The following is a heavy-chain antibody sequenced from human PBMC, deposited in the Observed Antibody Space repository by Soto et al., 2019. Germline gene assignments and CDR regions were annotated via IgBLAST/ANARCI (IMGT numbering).Heavy chain of an antibody. CDR3: ARTYSGYDFEAAAYNWFDP. D-gene: IGHD5-12*01. J-gene: IGHJ5*02. CDR1: GYTFTSYD. CDR2: MNPNSGNT. Sequence: QVQLVQSGAEVKKPGASVKVSCKASGYTFTSYDINWVRQATGQGLEWMGWMNPNSGNTGYAQKFQGRVTMTRNTSISTAYMELSSLRSEDTAVYYCARTYSGYDFEAAAYNWFDPWGQGTLVTVSS. V-gene: IGHV1-8*01.